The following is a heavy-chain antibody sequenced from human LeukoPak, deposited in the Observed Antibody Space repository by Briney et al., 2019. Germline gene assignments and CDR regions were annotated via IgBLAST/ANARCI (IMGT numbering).Heavy chain of an antibody. CDR1: GFTFSNYA. Sequence: GRSLRLSCAASGFTFSNYAIHWVRQAPGKGLEWVAVISYDGNNKYYADSVKGRFTISRDNSKNTLYLQMNSLRAEDTAVYYCARGGREWFGFLRNYYFEYWGQGTLVTVSS. D-gene: IGHD3-10*01. J-gene: IGHJ4*02. V-gene: IGHV3-30*04. CDR3: ARGGREWFGFLRNYYFEY. CDR2: ISYDGNNK.